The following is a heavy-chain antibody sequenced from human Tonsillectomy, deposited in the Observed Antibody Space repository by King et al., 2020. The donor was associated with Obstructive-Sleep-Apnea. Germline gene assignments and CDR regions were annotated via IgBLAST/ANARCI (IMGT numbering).Heavy chain of an antibody. CDR2: IAGGGNNI. D-gene: IGHD7-27*01. J-gene: IGHJ4*02. Sequence: EVQLVESGGVLVQPGGSLRLSCAVSGFTFSTYSMNWVRQAPGKGLEWVSYIAGGGNNIHYADPVKGRFTISRDNAQNSLYLQMSGLRAGDTGVYYCARDFLWAFDYWGQGTLVTVSS. CDR3: ARDFLWAFDY. V-gene: IGHV3-48*01. CDR1: GFTFSTYS.